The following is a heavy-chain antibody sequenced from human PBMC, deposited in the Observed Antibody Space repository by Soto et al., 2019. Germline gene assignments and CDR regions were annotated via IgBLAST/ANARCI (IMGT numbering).Heavy chain of an antibody. CDR2: ISGSSCSI. V-gene: IGHV3-23*01. Sequence: GGSLRLSCAASGFRFSDYSMNWVRQAPGRGLEWVSDISGSSCSIYYADSVKGRFTISRDNSKNTLYLQMNSLRAEDTAVYYCAKDRVTIFGVPSYYMDVWGKGTTVTVSS. D-gene: IGHD3-3*01. CDR3: AKDRVTIFGVPSYYMDV. J-gene: IGHJ6*03. CDR1: GFRFSDYS.